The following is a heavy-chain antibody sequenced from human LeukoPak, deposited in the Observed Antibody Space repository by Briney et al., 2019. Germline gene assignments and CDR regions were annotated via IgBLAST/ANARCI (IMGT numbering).Heavy chain of an antibody. V-gene: IGHV4-4*07. J-gene: IGHJ3*02. CDR3: AREARGYSGYDDTPDAFDI. Sequence: MTSETLSLTCTVSGGSISSYYWSWIRQPAGKGLEWIGRIYNSGSTTYNPSLKSRVTMSVDTSKNQFSLKLSSVTAADTAVYYCAREARGYSGYDDTPDAFDIWGQGTRVTVSS. D-gene: IGHD5-12*01. CDR1: GGSISSYY. CDR2: IYNSGST.